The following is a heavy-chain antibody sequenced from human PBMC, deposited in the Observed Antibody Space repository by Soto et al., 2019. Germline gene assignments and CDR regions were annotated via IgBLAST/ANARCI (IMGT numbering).Heavy chain of an antibody. D-gene: IGHD1-26*01. CDR1: GFTFTNYA. Sequence: EVQLSDSGGDLRQPGGSLRLSCAASGFTFTNYAMTWVRQTPGKGLEWVSGISASGGLKYYADSVRGRFTVSRDNSKNILYLQMDNLRDEDTALYYCAREVGAPSGWLDPWGQGTQVTVSS. J-gene: IGHJ5*02. CDR2: ISASGGLK. V-gene: IGHV3-23*01. CDR3: AREVGAPSGWLDP.